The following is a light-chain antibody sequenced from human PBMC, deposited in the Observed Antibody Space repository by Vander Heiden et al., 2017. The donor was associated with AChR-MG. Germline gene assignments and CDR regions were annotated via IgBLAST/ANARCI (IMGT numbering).Light chain of an antibody. V-gene: IGLV1-51*01. J-gene: IGLJ7*01. CDR1: SSNIGNNY. CDR2: ENN. Sequence: QSVLTQLPSLSAAPGQKVNTSCYASSSNIGNNYVCWYQQLPGTAPKLLIYENNKRPSGMPDLFSGSKSGTSATLGITGLQTGGEADYYCGAWDSSVSAAVFGGGTQLTVL. CDR3: GAWDSSVSAAV.